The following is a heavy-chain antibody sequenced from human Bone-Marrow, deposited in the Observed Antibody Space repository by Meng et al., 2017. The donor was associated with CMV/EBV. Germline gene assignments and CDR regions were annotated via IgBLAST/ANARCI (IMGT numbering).Heavy chain of an antibody. D-gene: IGHD1-26*01. Sequence: SETLSLTCTVSGGSISSYYWSWIRQPPGKGLEWIGYIYYSGSTNYNPSLKSRVTISVDTSKNQFSLKLSSVTAADTAVYYCARDAGASPFDYWGQGMLVTVSS. CDR2: IYYSGST. CDR1: GGSISSYY. CDR3: ARDAGASPFDY. V-gene: IGHV4-59*01. J-gene: IGHJ4*02.